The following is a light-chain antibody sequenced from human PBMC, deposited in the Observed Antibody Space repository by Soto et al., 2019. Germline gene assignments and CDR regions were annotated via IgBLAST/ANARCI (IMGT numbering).Light chain of an antibody. CDR1: QAVNTR. CDR3: RQRQSWPRT. V-gene: IGKV3-11*01. CDR2: LAS. Sequence: EIVLTQSPATLSSFPGDRVSLSCRVRQAVNTRLAWYQHRPGQAPRLLIYLASNRASGVAAMFSGSGSGTDFTLTISDVDPEDFADYYCRQRQSWPRTVGQGTTVDI. J-gene: IGKJ1*01.